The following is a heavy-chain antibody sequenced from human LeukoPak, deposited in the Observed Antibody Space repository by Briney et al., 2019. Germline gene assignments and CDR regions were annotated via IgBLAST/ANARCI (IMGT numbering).Heavy chain of an antibody. CDR1: GFTFSSYA. CDR2: ISYDGSNK. CDR3: APLGSFDY. J-gene: IGHJ4*02. Sequence: GRSLRLSCAASGFTFSSYAMHWVRQAPGKGLEWVAVISYDGSNKYYADSVKGRFTISRDNSKNTLYLQMNSLRAEDTAVYYCAPLGSFDYWGQGTLVTISS. V-gene: IGHV3-30*01.